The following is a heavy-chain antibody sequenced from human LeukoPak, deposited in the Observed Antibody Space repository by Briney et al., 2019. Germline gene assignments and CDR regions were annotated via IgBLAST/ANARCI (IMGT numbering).Heavy chain of an antibody. J-gene: IGHJ4*02. CDR3: ARISTSVAGADY. D-gene: IGHD6-19*01. CDR1: GFTFNYYA. Sequence: GGSLRLSCASSGFTFNYYAMTWVRQAPGKGLEWVSSITTSGASTYYADSVKGRFTISRDNSKNSLYLQMTSLRAEDRAVYYCARISTSVAGADYWGQGALVTVSS. V-gene: IGHV3-23*01. CDR2: ITTSGAST.